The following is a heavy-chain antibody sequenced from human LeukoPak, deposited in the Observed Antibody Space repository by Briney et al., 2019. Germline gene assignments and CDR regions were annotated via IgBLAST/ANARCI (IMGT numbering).Heavy chain of an antibody. CDR3: ARHMTTANNWFDP. J-gene: IGHJ5*02. V-gene: IGHV1-2*02. Sequence: ASVKVSCKASGYTFTGYYMHWVRQAPGQGLEWMGWINPNSGGTNYAQKFQGRVIMTRDTSISTAYMELSSLRSDDTAVYYCARHMTTANNWFDPWGQGTLVTVSS. CDR2: INPNSGGT. D-gene: IGHD1-1*01. CDR1: GYTFTGYY.